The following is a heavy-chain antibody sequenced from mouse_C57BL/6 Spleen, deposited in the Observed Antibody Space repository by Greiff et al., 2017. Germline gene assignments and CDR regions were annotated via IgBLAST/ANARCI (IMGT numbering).Heavy chain of an antibody. CDR3: ARSTGDWYFDV. V-gene: IGHV1-75*01. J-gene: IGHJ1*03. CDR1: GYTFTDYY. D-gene: IGHD1-1*01. CDR2: IFPGSGST. Sequence: QVQLQQSGPGLVKPGASVKISCKASGYTFTDYYINWVRQRPGQGLEWIGWIFPGSGSTYYNEKVKGKATLAVDKSSITAYMLLSSLISEDSAVYCWARSTGDWYFDVWGTGTTVTVSS.